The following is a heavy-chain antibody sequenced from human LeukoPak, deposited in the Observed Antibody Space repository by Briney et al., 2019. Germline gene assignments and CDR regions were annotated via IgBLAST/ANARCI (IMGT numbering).Heavy chain of an antibody. CDR3: ARVLLYYDNSGPEWFDP. CDR2: IYYSGST. CDR1: GGSFSGYY. D-gene: IGHD3-22*01. J-gene: IGHJ5*02. V-gene: IGHV4-59*01. Sequence: SETLSLTCAVYGGSFSGYYWSWIRQPPGKGLEWIGYIYYSGSTNYNPSLKSRVTISVDTSKNQFSLKLSSVTAADTAVYYCARVLLYYDNSGPEWFDPWGQGTLVTVSS.